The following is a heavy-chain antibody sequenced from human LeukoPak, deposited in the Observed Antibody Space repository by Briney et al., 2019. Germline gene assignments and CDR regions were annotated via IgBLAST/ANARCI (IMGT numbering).Heavy chain of an antibody. CDR1: GFTFSSYA. Sequence: GGSLRLSCAASGFTFSSYAMSWVRQAPGKGLEWVSAISGSGGSTYYADSVKGRFTISRDNAKNSLYLQMNSLRAEDTAVYYCARRNTVVIDYWGQGTLVTVSS. CDR3: ARRNTVVIDY. CDR2: ISGSGGST. D-gene: IGHD4-23*01. V-gene: IGHV3-23*01. J-gene: IGHJ4*02.